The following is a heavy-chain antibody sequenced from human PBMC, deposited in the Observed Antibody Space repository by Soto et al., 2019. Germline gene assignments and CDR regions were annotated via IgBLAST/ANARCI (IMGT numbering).Heavy chain of an antibody. D-gene: IGHD3-9*01. CDR2: IYYSGST. Sequence: PSETLSLTCTVSGGSISSGGYYWSWIRQHPGKGLEWIGYIYYSGSTYYNPSLKSLVTISVDTSKNQFSLKLTSVTAADTAVYFCARADYEILTGSYAMDVWGQGTTVTVSS. V-gene: IGHV4-31*01. CDR1: GGSISSGGYY. J-gene: IGHJ6*02. CDR3: ARADYEILTGSYAMDV.